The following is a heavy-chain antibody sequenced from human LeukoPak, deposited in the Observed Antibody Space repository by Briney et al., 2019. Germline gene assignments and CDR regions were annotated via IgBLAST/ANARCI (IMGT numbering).Heavy chain of an antibody. CDR3: ARGGPIVVVPDEEDAFDI. D-gene: IGHD2-2*01. CDR1: GYTFTSYD. CDR2: MNPNSGNT. Sequence: GASVKVSCKASGYTFTSYDINWVRQATGQGLEWMGWMNPNSGNTGYAQKFQGRVTMTRNTSISTAYMELSSLRSEDTAVYYCARGGPIVVVPDEEDAFDIWGQGTMVTVSS. J-gene: IGHJ3*02. V-gene: IGHV1-8*01.